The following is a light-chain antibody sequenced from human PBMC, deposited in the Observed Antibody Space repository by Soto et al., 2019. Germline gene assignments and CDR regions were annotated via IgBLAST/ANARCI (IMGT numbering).Light chain of an antibody. V-gene: IGKV3-15*01. CDR1: HRVSSN. J-gene: IGKJ4*01. CDR3: QQQNGWHPLT. Sequence: EIVMPQSPATLSVSPGERATLSCRASHRVSSNLAWYQQKPGQAPRLLIYGASTGAAGIPARFSGRGSGAEFHRVNMCLQSEDFAIYHCQQQNGWHPLTFGGGTKVEPK. CDR2: GAS.